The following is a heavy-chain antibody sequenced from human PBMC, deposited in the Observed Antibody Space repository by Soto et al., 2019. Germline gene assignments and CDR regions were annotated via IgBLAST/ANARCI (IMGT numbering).Heavy chain of an antibody. V-gene: IGHV3-74*01. D-gene: IGHD2-21*01. CDR1: GFAFSSYW. Sequence: GGALRLSCAASGFAFSSYWMHWVRQAPGKGLVWVSRINSDGSSTSYADSVKGRFTISRDNAKNTLYLQMNSLRAEDTAVYYCARDFVAYYYYYYMDVWGKGTTVTVSS. CDR2: INSDGSST. CDR3: ARDFVAYYYYYYMDV. J-gene: IGHJ6*03.